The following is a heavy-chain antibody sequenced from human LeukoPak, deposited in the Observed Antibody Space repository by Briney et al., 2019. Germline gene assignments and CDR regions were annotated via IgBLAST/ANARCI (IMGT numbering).Heavy chain of an antibody. CDR3: ARYSGYDDEGEYFDY. CDR1: GFTFSSYW. J-gene: IGHJ4*02. Sequence: GGSLRLSCAASGFTFSSYWMSWVRQAPGKGLEWVANIKQDGSEKYYVDSVKGRFTISRDNAKNSLYLQMNSLRAEDTAVYYCARYSGYDDEGEYFDYWGQGTLVTVSS. D-gene: IGHD5-12*01. CDR2: IKQDGSEK. V-gene: IGHV3-7*01.